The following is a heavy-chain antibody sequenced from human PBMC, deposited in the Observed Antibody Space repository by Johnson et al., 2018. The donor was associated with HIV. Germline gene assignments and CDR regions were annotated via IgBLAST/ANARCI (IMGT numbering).Heavy chain of an antibody. CDR1: GFTFDDYD. CDR2: IKWNGDTT. CDR3: ARQGGWAFDI. Sequence: VQLVESGGGVIRSGGSLRLSCAASGFTFDDYDMSWVRQAPGKGLEWVSGIKWNGDTTSYVDSLKGRFTISRDNAKNSLYLQMNSLRAEDTALYYCARQGGWAFDIWGQGTMVTVSS. D-gene: IGHD3-16*01. J-gene: IGHJ3*02. V-gene: IGHV3-20*04.